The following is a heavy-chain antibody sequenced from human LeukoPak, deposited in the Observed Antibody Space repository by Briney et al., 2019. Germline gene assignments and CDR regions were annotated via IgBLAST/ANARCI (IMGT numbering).Heavy chain of an antibody. D-gene: IGHD3-3*01. CDR3: ARVTYYDFWSGYLADY. V-gene: IGHV2-70*11. Sequence: SGPALVKPTQTLTLTCTFSGFSLSTSGMCVSWIRQPPGKALEWLARIDWDDDKYYSTSLKTRLTISKDTSKNQVVLTMTNMDPVDTATYYCARVTYYDFWSGYLADYWGQGTLVTVSS. CDR1: GFSLSTSGMC. CDR2: IDWDDDK. J-gene: IGHJ4*02.